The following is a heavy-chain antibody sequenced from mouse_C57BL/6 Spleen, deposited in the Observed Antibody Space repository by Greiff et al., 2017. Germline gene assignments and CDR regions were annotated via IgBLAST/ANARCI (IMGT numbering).Heavy chain of an antibody. V-gene: IGHV14-3*01. D-gene: IGHD3-2*02. CDR3: ASGKQLRLGAMDY. J-gene: IGHJ4*01. CDR1: GFNIKNTY. Sequence: VQLKQSVAELVRPGASVKLSCTASGFNIKNTYMHWVKQRPEQGLEWIGRIDPANGNTKYAPKFQGKATITADTSSNTAYLQLSSLTSEDTAIYYCASGKQLRLGAMDYWGQGTSVTVSS. CDR2: IDPANGNT.